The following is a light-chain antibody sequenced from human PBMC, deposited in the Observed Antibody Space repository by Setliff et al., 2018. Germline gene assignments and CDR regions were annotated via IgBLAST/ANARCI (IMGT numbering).Light chain of an antibody. CDR2: YDS. J-gene: IGLJ1*01. Sequence: SYELTQPPSVSVAPGKTARITCGGNNIGSKSVHWHQQKPGQAPVLVIYYDSDRPSGIPERFSGSNSGNTATLTISRVEAGDEADYYCQVWDSSSDHLYVFGTGTKVTVL. CDR1: NIGSKS. CDR3: QVWDSSSDHLYV. V-gene: IGLV3-21*04.